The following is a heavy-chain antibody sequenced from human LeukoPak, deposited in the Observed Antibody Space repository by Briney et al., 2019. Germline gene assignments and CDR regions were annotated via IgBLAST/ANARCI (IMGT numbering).Heavy chain of an antibody. D-gene: IGHD3-10*01. J-gene: IGHJ6*04. CDR2: ISAYNGNT. CDR1: GYTFTSYG. CDR3: ARSGYYGSGSSYYYYGMDV. V-gene: IGHV1-18*04. Sequence: ASVKVSCKASGYTFTSYGISWVRQAPGQGLEWMGWISAYNGNTNYAQKLQGRVTMTTDTSTSTAYMELRSLRSGDTAVYYCARSGYYGSGSSYYYYGMDVWGKGTTVTVSS.